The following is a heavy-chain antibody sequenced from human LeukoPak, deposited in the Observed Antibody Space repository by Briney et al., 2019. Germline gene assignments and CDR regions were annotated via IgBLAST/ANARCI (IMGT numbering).Heavy chain of an antibody. J-gene: IGHJ3*02. CDR3: ARDGRITVTTPAFDR. Sequence: PGGSLRLSCAASGFTFRSNYMNWVRQAPGKGLEWVSIIYSGGSTYYADSVKGRFTISRANSKTTLYRQMNSLEAEDTAVFYCARDGRITVTTPAFDRGGEGTVVTVSS. V-gene: IGHV3-66*01. CDR1: GFTFRSNY. D-gene: IGHD4-17*01. CDR2: IYSGGST.